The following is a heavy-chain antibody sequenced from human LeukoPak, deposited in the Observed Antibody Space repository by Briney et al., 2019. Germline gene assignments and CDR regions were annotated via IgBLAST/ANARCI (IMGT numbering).Heavy chain of an antibody. J-gene: IGHJ4*02. CDR1: GGTFSSYA. V-gene: IGHV1-69*13. Sequence: GASVKVSCKASGGTFSSYAISWVRQAPGQGLEWMGGIIPIFGTANYAQKFQGRVTITADESTSTAYMELSSLRSEDTAVYYCATFLGWFGEPRHYFDYWGQGTLVTVSS. D-gene: IGHD3-10*01. CDR2: IIPIFGTA. CDR3: ATFLGWFGEPRHYFDY.